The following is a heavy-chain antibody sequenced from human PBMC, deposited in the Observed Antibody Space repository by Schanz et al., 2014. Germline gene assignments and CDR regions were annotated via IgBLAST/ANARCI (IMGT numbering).Heavy chain of an antibody. CDR1: GFAFSSYS. CDR3: AREQIMAAAGLVDY. Sequence: VQLLQFGGGVVQPGGSLRLSCTASGFAFSSYSMNWVRQAPGKGLEWVSYISSSGTTIYYADSVKGRFTISRDNAKNSLYLQMNSLRAEDTAVYYCAREQIMAAAGLVDYWGHGTLVTVSS. CDR2: ISSSGTTI. V-gene: IGHV3-48*04. J-gene: IGHJ4*01. D-gene: IGHD6-13*01.